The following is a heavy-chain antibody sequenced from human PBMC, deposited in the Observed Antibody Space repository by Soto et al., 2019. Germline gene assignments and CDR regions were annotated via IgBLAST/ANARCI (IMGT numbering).Heavy chain of an antibody. Sequence: QVQLEQSGSEVKKSGASVKVSCKASGYSFSSHAITWVRQAPGQGLEWMGGIIPVFGTPSYAQKLQGRVTISADKSTNSYYLELGSLRSEDTAVYYCARGGALSASWYWGDGLDSWGQGPQVTVSS. CDR1: GYSFSSHA. V-gene: IGHV1-69*06. D-gene: IGHD6-13*01. CDR2: IIPVFGTP. J-gene: IGHJ4*02. CDR3: ARGGALSASWYWGDGLDS.